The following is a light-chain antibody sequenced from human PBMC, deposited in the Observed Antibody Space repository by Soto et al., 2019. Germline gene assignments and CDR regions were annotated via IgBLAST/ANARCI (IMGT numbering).Light chain of an antibody. CDR1: SSDVGGYDH. Sequence: QSALTQPASVSGSPGQSIAISCTGTSSDVGGYDHVSWYQQHPGKAPKLMIYAVTTRPSGVSNRFSGTKSGNTASLTISGLDAEVEGDYYCSSYTSSRTFFGGEPKLTVL. J-gene: IGLJ2*01. CDR3: SSYTSSRTF. V-gene: IGLV2-14*01. CDR2: AVT.